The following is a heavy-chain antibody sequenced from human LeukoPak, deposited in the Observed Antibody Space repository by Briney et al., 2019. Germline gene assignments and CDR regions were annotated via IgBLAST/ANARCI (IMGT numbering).Heavy chain of an antibody. CDR2: IVVGSGNT. CDR1: GFTFTSSA. CDR3: ATESRSAGRFFDY. Sequence: SVKVSCKASGFTFTSSAVQWVRQARGQRLEWIGWIVVGSGNTNYAQKFQERVTITRDMSTSTAYMELSSLRSEDTAVYYCATESRSAGRFFDYWGQGTLVTVSS. J-gene: IGHJ4*02. V-gene: IGHV1-58*01. D-gene: IGHD6-19*01.